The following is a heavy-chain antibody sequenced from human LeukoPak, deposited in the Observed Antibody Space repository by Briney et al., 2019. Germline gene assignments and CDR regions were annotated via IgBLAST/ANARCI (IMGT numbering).Heavy chain of an antibody. J-gene: IGHJ5*02. V-gene: IGHV4-34*01. CDR3: ARRNNKWLRLRGFDP. D-gene: IGHD5-12*01. CDR1: GGSFSGYY. Sequence: SETLSLTCAVYGGSFSGYYWSWIRQPPGKGLEWIGEINHSGSTNYNPSLKSRVTISVDTSKNQFSLKLSSVTAADTAVYYCARRNNKWLRLRGFDPWGQGTLVTVSS. CDR2: INHSGST.